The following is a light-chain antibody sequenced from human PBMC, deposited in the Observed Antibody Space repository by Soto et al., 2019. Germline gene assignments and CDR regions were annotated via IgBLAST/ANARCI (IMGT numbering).Light chain of an antibody. CDR3: QQLNSYPLT. Sequence: DIQLTQSPPFLSASVGGRVTITCRASQGMSSFLAWYQQKPGKAPKLLIYAASTLQSGVPSRFSGSRSGTEFTLTISILQPEDFATDYCQQLNSYPLTFGQGTKVEIK. CDR2: AAS. J-gene: IGKJ1*01. CDR1: QGMSSF. V-gene: IGKV1-9*01.